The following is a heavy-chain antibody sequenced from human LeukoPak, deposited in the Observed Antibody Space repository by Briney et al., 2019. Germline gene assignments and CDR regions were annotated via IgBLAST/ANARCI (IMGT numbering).Heavy chain of an antibody. CDR1: GFTFSSYA. CDR2: ISYDGSNK. J-gene: IGHJ4*02. Sequence: GRSLRLSCAASGFTFSSYAMHWVRQAPGKGLEWVAVISYDGSNKYYADSVKGRFTISRDNSKNTLYLQMNSLRAEDTAVYYCARYSYRSGWYYFDYWGQGTLVTVSS. CDR3: ARYSYRSGWYYFDY. V-gene: IGHV3-30-3*01. D-gene: IGHD6-19*01.